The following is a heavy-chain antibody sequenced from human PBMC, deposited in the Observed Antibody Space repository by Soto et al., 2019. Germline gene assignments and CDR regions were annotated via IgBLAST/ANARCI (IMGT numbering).Heavy chain of an antibody. J-gene: IGHJ4*02. CDR2: INHSGST. CDR3: ASRGTTTYCSGGSCYARGFDY. CDR1: GGSFSGYY. V-gene: IGHV4-34*01. D-gene: IGHD2-15*01. Sequence: QVQLQQWGAGLLKPSETLSLTCAVYGGSFSGYYWTWIRQPPGTGLEWIGEINHSGSTNYNPSLKSRVTISVDTSKNQFSLKLSSVTAADTAVYYCASRGTTTYCSGGSCYARGFDYWGQGTLVTVSS.